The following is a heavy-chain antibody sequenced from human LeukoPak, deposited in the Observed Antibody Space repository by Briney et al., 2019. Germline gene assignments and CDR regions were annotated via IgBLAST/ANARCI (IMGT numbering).Heavy chain of an antibody. CDR2: ISGGGGST. CDR1: GFTFNNYA. V-gene: IGHV3-23*01. Sequence: PGGSLRLSCAASGFTFNNYAMSWVCQAPGKGLEWVSAISGGGGSTYYADSVKGRFTISRDNSKNTLYLQMNSLRAEDTAVFYCAKDGYGSGSSHPKSWFDPWGQGTLVTVSS. J-gene: IGHJ5*02. CDR3: AKDGYGSGSSHPKSWFDP. D-gene: IGHD3-10*01.